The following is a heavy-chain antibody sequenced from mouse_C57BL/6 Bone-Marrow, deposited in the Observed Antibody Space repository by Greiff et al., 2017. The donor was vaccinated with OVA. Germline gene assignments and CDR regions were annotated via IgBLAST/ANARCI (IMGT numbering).Heavy chain of an antibody. D-gene: IGHD2-3*01. V-gene: IGHV5-4*01. CDR2: ISDGGSYT. Sequence: EVQLVESGGGLVKPGGSLKLSCAASGFTFSSYAMSWVRQTPEKRLEWVATISDGGSYTYYPDNVKGRFTISRDNAKNNLYLQMSHLKSEDTAMYYCARACGDGYFWYFDVWGTGTTVTVSS. J-gene: IGHJ1*03. CDR1: GFTFSSYA. CDR3: ARACGDGYFWYFDV.